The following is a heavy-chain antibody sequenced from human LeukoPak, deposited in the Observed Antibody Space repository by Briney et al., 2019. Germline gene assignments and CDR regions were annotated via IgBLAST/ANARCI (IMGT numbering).Heavy chain of an antibody. J-gene: IGHJ4*02. CDR3: ATDLTPEYSGSPLAY. Sequence: ASVKVSCKVSGYTLTELSMHWVRQAPGKGLEWMGGFDPEDGETIYAQKFQGRVTITEDTSTDTAYMELSSLRSEDTAVYYCATDLTPEYSGSPLAYWGQGTLVTVSS. D-gene: IGHD1-26*01. CDR2: FDPEDGET. V-gene: IGHV1-24*01. CDR1: GYTLTELS.